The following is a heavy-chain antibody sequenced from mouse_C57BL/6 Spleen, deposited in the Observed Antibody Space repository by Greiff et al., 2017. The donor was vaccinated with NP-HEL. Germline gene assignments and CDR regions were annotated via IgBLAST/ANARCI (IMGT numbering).Heavy chain of an antibody. CDR1: GYTFTSYW. Sequence: QVQLKQPGAELVKPGASVKLSCKASGYTFTSYWMQWVKQRPGQGLEWIGEIDPSDSYTNYNQKFKGKATLTVDTSSSTVYMQLSSLTSEDSAVYYCATTAQATPYYFGDWGQGTTLTVSS. V-gene: IGHV1-50*01. J-gene: IGHJ2*01. CDR3: ATTAQATPYYFGD. D-gene: IGHD3-2*02. CDR2: IDPSDSYT.